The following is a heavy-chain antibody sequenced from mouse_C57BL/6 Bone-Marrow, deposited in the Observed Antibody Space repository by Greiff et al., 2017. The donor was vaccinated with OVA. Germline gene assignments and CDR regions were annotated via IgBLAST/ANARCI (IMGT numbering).Heavy chain of an antibody. CDR3: AKNYGSSYFDY. CDR1: GYTFTSYW. D-gene: IGHD1-1*01. V-gene: IGHV1-69*01. Sequence: VQLQQSGAELVMPGASVKLSCKASGYTFTSYWMHWVKQRPGQGLEWIGEIDPSDSYTTYNQKFKGKSTLTVDKSASTAYMQLSSLTSEDSAVYYCAKNYGSSYFDYWGQGTTLTVAS. CDR2: IDPSDSYT. J-gene: IGHJ2*01.